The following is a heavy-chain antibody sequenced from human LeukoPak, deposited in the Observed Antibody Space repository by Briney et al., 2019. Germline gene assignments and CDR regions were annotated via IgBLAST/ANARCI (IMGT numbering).Heavy chain of an antibody. V-gene: IGHV3-7*05. CDR3: ARHIRGSSSSCFDY. CDR2: IKQDGSEE. CDR1: GFTFSSYW. Sequence: PGRSLRLSCAASGFTFSSYWMSWVRQAPGKGLEWVAHIKQDGSEEYYVDPVKGRFTISRDNAKNSLYLQMNSLRAEDTAVYYCARHIRGSSSSCFDYWGQGTLVTVSS. J-gene: IGHJ4*02. D-gene: IGHD6-6*01.